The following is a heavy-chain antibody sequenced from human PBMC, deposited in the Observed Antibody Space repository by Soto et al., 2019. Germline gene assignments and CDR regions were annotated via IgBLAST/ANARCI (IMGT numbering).Heavy chain of an antibody. CDR1: GFTFSSYE. J-gene: IGHJ4*02. V-gene: IGHV3-48*03. CDR2: ISSSGSTI. CDR3: ARGDSSGWSMIDY. D-gene: IGHD6-19*01. Sequence: EVQLVESGGGLVQPGGSLRLCCAASGFTFSSYEMNWVRQAPGKGLEWVSYISSSGSTIYYADSVKGRFTISRDNAKNSLYLQMNSLRAEDTAVYYCARGDSSGWSMIDYWGQGTLVTVSS.